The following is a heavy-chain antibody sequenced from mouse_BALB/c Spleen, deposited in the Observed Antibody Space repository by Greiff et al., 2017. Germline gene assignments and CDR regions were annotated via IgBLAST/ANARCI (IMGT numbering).Heavy chain of an antibody. V-gene: IGHV5-4*02. D-gene: IGHD2-4*01. CDR2: ISDGGSYT. CDR1: GFTFSDYY. J-gene: IGHJ4*01. CDR3: ARVADDYDGGYAMDY. Sequence: EVQRVESGGGLVKPGGSLKLSCAASGFTFSDYYMYWVRQTPEKRLEWVATISDGGSYTYYPDSVKGRFTISRDNAKNNLYLQMSSLKSEDTAMYYCARVADDYDGGYAMDYWGQGTSVTVSS.